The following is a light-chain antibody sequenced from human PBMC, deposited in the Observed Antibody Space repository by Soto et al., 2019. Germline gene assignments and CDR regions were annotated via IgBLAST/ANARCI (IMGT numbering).Light chain of an antibody. J-gene: IGLJ3*02. Sequence: QSVLTQPPSASAAPGQRVTISCSGTISNIGDNHVSWYQQVPGKAPKLLIYDNNKRPSEIPDRFSGSRSGTSATLAITGLQTGDEADYICGTWDTTMSGLLFGGGTKVTVL. CDR2: DNN. CDR1: ISNIGDNH. V-gene: IGLV1-51*01. CDR3: GTWDTTMSGLL.